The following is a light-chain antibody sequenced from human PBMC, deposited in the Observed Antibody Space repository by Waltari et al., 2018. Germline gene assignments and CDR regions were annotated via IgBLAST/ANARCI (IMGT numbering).Light chain of an antibody. CDR2: DAS. CDR3: QQRSNWPLMYT. Sequence: EIVLTQSPATLSLSPGERATLPCRASQRVSNCLAWYQQKPGQAPRPLSYDASNRATGVPARFSGGGSGTDFTLTISSLEPEDFAVYYCQQRSNWPLMYTFGQGTKLEIK. CDR1: QRVSNC. J-gene: IGKJ2*01. V-gene: IGKV3-11*01.